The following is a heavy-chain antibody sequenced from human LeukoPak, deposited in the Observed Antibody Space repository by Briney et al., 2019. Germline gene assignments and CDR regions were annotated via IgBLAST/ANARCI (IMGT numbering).Heavy chain of an antibody. CDR1: GYTFTGYY. Sequence: GASVKVSCKASGYTFTGYYMHWVRRAPGQGPEWMGWINPNSGGTNYAQKFQGRVTMTRDTSISTAYMELSRLRSDDTAVYYCARESYSGYAIFDYWGQGTLVTVSS. V-gene: IGHV1-2*02. J-gene: IGHJ4*02. CDR2: INPNSGGT. CDR3: ARESYSGYAIFDY. D-gene: IGHD5-12*01.